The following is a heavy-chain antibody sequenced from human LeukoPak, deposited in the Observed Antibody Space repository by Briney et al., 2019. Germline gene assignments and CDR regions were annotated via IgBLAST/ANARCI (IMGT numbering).Heavy chain of an antibody. Sequence: SETLSLTCTVSGGSISSSSYYWGWIRQPPGKGLEWIGSIYYSGSTYYNPSLKSRVTMSVDTSKNQFSLKLSSVTAADTAVYYCARALYCSGGSCYVNWFDPWGQGTLVTVSS. J-gene: IGHJ5*02. CDR3: ARALYCSGGSCYVNWFDP. CDR1: GGSISSSSYY. V-gene: IGHV4-39*07. CDR2: IYYSGST. D-gene: IGHD2-15*01.